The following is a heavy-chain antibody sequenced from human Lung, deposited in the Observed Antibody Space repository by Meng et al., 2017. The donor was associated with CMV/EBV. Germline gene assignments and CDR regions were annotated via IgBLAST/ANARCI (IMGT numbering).Heavy chain of an antibody. CDR1: GGSFSGYY. V-gene: IGHV4-34*01. Sequence: SQTLSLTXAVYGGSFSGYYWSWIRQPPGKGLEWIGEINHSGSTNYNPSLKSRVTISVDTSKNQFSLKLSSVTAADTAVYYCARAWYYDFLAEKGNNWFDPWGQGTXVTVSS. CDR2: INHSGST. J-gene: IGHJ5*02. D-gene: IGHD3-3*01. CDR3: ARAWYYDFLAEKGNNWFDP.